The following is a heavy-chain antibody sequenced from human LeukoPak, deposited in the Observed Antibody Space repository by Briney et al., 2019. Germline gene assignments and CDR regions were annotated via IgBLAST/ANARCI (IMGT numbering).Heavy chain of an antibody. CDR2: IGAYNGNT. V-gene: IGHV1-18*01. CDR3: ARDPYDFWSGYYGPGDC. J-gene: IGHJ4*02. D-gene: IGHD3-3*01. Sequence: GASVKVSCKASGGTFSSYAISWVRQAPGQGLEWMGWIGAYNGNTNYAQKLQGRVTMTTDTSTSTAYMELRSLRSDDTAVYYCARDPYDFWSGYYGPGDCWDQGTLVTVSS. CDR1: GGTFSSYA.